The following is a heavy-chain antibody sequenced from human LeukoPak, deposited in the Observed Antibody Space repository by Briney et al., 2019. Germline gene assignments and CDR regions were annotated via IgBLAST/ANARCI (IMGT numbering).Heavy chain of an antibody. CDR1: GFTFSRYS. J-gene: IGHJ4*02. CDR2: ISSGSSFM. V-gene: IGHV3-21*01. D-gene: IGHD6-13*01. CDR3: ARGGTRAAAAGRNDFDY. Sequence: GGSLRLSCAASGFTFSRYSMNWVRQVPGKGLEWVSSISSGSSFMYYADSVKGRFTISRDNAKNSLYLQMNSLRAEDTAVYYCARGGTRAAAAGRNDFDYWGQGTLVTVSS.